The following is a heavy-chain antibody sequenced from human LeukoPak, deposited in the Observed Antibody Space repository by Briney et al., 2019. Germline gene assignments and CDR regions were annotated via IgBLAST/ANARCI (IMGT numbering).Heavy chain of an antibody. J-gene: IGHJ3*02. CDR1: GFTVSRNY. CDR2: IYGGGPT. D-gene: IGHD1-14*01. V-gene: IGHV3-53*01. Sequence: PGGSLRLSCAASGFTVSRNYMSWVRQAPGRGLECVSVIYGGGPTYYADSVKGRFTISRDTDKNTLYLQMNSLRGEDTAVYFCARDLGIAGTTHAFDIWGHGTMVTVSS. CDR3: ARDLGIAGTTHAFDI.